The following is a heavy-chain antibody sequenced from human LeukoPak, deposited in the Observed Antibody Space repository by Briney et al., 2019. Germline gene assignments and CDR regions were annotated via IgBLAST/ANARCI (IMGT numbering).Heavy chain of an antibody. D-gene: IGHD2-15*01. Sequence: PGGSLRLSCAASGFTVSSDYMSWVRQAPGKGLEWVSVIYTDGRTFFADFVKGRFTISRDTSKNMLNLQMNSLRVEDTAVYYCARGTPTVSAGHYWGQGTLVTVSS. V-gene: IGHV3-53*01. J-gene: IGHJ4*02. CDR1: GFTVSSDY. CDR3: ARGTPTVSAGHY. CDR2: IYTDGRT.